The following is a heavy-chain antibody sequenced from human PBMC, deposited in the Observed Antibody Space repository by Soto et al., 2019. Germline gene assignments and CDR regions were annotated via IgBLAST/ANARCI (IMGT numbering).Heavy chain of an antibody. CDR2: FSLSGTT. J-gene: IGHJ4*02. CDR1: GASIAGSSY. Sequence: KASETLFLTCSVSGASIAGSSYWSWIRQPAGKGLEWIGRFSLSGTTDYSPSLRSRVTMSADVSKNQFSLRLTSVTAADTALYYCARGMTPPGAPAWYYFDSWGQGTLVTVSS. CDR3: ARGMTPPGAPAWYYFDS. V-gene: IGHV4-4*07. D-gene: IGHD2-8*02.